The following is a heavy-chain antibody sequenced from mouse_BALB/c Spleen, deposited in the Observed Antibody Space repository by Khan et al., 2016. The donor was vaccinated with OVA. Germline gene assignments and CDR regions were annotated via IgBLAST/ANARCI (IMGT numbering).Heavy chain of an antibody. D-gene: IGHD2-1*01. J-gene: IGHJ1*01. CDR3: AGNYGNYVEYFDV. CDR1: GFSLISYG. CDR2: IWAGGST. V-gene: IGHV2-9*02. Sequence: VQLQESGPGLVAPSQSLSITCTVSGFSLISYGIHWVRQPPGKGLEWLGVIWAGGSTNYNSALMSRLSISKDNSKSQVFLKMNSLQIDDTAMYYCAGNYGNYVEYFDVWGAGTTVTVSS.